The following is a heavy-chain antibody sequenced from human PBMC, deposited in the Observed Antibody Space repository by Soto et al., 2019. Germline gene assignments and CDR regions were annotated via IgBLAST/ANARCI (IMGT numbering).Heavy chain of an antibody. D-gene: IGHD2-2*01. Sequence: RSETLCFTFNGPGGYIYTHYWNWSRQYPGKGLEGIGYISDGWSTNYNPSLKGRGTISVDTSQKQVSLKLSSVTAADTARYFSAHYCSRSISPEHHFFDFGVWGQGNTVNAAS. CDR3: AHYCSRSISPEHHFFDFGV. J-gene: IGHJ6*01. CDR2: ISDGWST. V-gene: IGHV4-59*11. CDR1: GGYIYTHY.